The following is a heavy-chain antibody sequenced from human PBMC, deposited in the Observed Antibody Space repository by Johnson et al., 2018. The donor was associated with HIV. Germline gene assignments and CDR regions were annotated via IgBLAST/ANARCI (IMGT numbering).Heavy chain of an antibody. D-gene: IGHD2-15*01. J-gene: IGHJ3*02. CDR2: ISYDGSNK. V-gene: IGHV3-30*03. Sequence: QVQSVESGGGLVQPGGSLRLSCAASGFTFSSYGMHWVRQAPGKGLEWVAVISYDGSNKYYADSVKGRFTISRDNSKHTLYLQMNSLRAEDTAVYYCAGYCSGGSCYSVWQKNYAFDIWGQGTMVTVSS. CDR3: AGYCSGGSCYSVWQKNYAFDI. CDR1: GFTFSSYG.